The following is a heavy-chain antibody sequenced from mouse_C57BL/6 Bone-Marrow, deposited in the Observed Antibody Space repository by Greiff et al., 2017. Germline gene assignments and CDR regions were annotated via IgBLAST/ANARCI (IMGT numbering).Heavy chain of an antibody. V-gene: IGHV1-47*01. Sequence: VKLMESGAELVKPGASVKMSCKASGYTFTTYPIEWMKQNHGKSLEWIGNFHPYNDDTKYNEKFKGKATLTVEKSSSTVYLELSRLTSDDSAVYDCARGYYVSIGGYFDYWGQGTTLTVSS. CDR2: FHPYNDDT. D-gene: IGHD1-1*01. CDR3: ARGYYVSIGGYFDY. J-gene: IGHJ2*01. CDR1: GYTFTTYP.